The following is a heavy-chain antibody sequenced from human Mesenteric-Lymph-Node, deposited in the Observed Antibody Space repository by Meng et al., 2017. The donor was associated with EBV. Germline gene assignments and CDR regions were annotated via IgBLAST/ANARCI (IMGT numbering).Heavy chain of an antibody. V-gene: IGHV4-39*07. J-gene: IGHJ4*02. CDR3: ARTGMGWLYYFDY. D-gene: IGHD5-12*01. Sequence: QLQLRESGPGLVEATETLAFTCVVVGGSVNNCDTYGVCMRQPPGRGLDEMMKWYNDGKNTYNPSPKSRITISANKTKNQFALKMRSVTTADTAVDYCARTGMGWLYYFDYWGQGTLVTVSS. CDR2: WYNDGKN. CDR1: GGSVNNCDTY.